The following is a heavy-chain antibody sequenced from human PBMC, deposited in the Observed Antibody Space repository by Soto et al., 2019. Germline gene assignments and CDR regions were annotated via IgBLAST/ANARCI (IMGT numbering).Heavy chain of an antibody. CDR3: ASPPSGNYYKYFQH. CDR2: ISGSGGST. D-gene: IGHD1-26*01. CDR1: GFTFSNYA. J-gene: IGHJ1*01. Sequence: EVQLLESGGGLVQPGGSLRLSCAASGFTFSNYAMSWVRQAPGKGLEWVSAISGSGGSTYYADSVKGRFTISRDNSKNTLFRQMDSLRAEDTALYYCASPPSGNYYKYFQHRGQGTLVTVSS. V-gene: IGHV3-23*01.